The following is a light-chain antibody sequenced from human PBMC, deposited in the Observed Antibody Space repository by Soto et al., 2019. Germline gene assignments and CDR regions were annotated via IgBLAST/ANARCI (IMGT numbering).Light chain of an antibody. CDR1: SGHSSYT. CDR2: LEGSGNY. J-gene: IGLJ3*02. Sequence: QSVLTQSSSASASLGSSVKLTCTLSSGHSSYTIAWHQQQPGKAPRYLMKLEGSGNYNKGSGVPDRFSGSTSGADRYLTISHLQFEDEADYYCETWDSNTWVFGGGTKLTVL. V-gene: IGLV4-60*02. CDR3: ETWDSNTWV.